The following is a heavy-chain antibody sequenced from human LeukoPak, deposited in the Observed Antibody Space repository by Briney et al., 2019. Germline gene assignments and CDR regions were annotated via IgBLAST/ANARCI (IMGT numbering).Heavy chain of an antibody. CDR1: GFTFSDYY. CDR2: IYNTGAT. J-gene: IGHJ3*02. CDR3: ARIEWERLGRAFDI. D-gene: IGHD1-26*01. Sequence: GGSLRLSCAASGFTFSDYYMSWIRQAPGKGLEWVSSIYNTGATHYAESVKGRFTISRDNSKNTLFLQMNSLRAEDMAVYYCARIEWERLGRAFDIWGQGTMVTVSS. V-gene: IGHV3-53*01.